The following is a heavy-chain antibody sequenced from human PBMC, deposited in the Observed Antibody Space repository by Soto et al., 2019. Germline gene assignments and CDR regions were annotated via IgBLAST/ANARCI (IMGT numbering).Heavy chain of an antibody. CDR1: GFTFSSYW. J-gene: IGHJ6*02. D-gene: IGHD6-13*01. CDR2: IKQDGSEK. CDR3: ARVVAAADSNGMDV. V-gene: IGHV3-7*01. Sequence: PGGSLRLSCAASGFTFSSYWMSWVRQAPGKGLEWVANIKQDGSEKYYVDSVKGRFTISRDNAKNSLYLQMNSLRAEDTAVYYCARVVAAADSNGMDVWGQGTTVTVS.